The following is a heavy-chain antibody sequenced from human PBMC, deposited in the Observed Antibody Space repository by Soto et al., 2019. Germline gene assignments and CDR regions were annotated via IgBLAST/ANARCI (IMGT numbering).Heavy chain of an antibody. J-gene: IGHJ6*02. D-gene: IGHD6-13*01. CDR2: ISWNSGSI. CDR3: AKGQLAYYYYYGMDV. V-gene: IGHV3-9*01. Sequence: GGSLRLSCAASAFTFDDYAMHWVRQAPGKGLEWVSGISWNSGSIGYADSVKGRFTISRDNAKNSLYLQMNSLRAEDTALYYCAKGQLAYYYYYGMDVWGQGTTVTVSS. CDR1: AFTFDDYA.